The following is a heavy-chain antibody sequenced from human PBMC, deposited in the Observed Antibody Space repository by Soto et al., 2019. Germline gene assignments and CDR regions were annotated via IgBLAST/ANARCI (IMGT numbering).Heavy chain of an antibody. Sequence: GGSLRLSCAASGFTFSSYGMHWVRQAPGKGLEWVAVIWYDGSNKYYADSVKGRFTISRDNSKNTLYLQMNSLRAEDTAVYYCASTNYDFWSGYYWLEYWGQGTLVTVSS. CDR1: GFTFSSYG. J-gene: IGHJ4*02. CDR3: ASTNYDFWSGYYWLEY. CDR2: IWYDGSNK. V-gene: IGHV3-33*01. D-gene: IGHD3-3*01.